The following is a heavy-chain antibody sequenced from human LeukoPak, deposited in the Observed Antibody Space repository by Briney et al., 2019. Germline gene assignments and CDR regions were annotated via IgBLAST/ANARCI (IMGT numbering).Heavy chain of an antibody. Sequence: GGSLRLSCAASRFTFTRHAMSWVRQAPGRGLEWVSTTGLESVHTLCADSVQGRFTVSRDNSRNTLDLQMDNLTVDDTAIYYCVRGDDIGKHPTRAYYFDIWGQGTLVSVSS. D-gene: IGHD3-10*01. V-gene: IGHV3-23*01. CDR3: VRGDDIGKHPTRAYYFDI. CDR1: RFTFTRHA. J-gene: IGHJ4*02. CDR2: TGLESVHT.